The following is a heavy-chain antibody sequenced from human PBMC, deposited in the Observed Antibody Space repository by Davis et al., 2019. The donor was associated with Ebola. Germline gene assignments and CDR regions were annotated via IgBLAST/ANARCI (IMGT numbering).Heavy chain of an antibody. J-gene: IGHJ4*02. Sequence: ASVKVSCKASGYTFTNYGITWVRQAPGQGLEWMGWINPHNGNTNYAQNVQGRVIMTSDTATTTAYMEVGSLRSDDTAVYYCARAQFTTTSDHWGQGTLVTVSS. V-gene: IGHV1-18*04. CDR3: ARAQFTTTSDH. CDR1: GYTFTNYG. D-gene: IGHD3-3*01. CDR2: INPHNGNT.